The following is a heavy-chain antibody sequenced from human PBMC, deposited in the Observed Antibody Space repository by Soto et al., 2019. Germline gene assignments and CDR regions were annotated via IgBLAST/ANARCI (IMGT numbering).Heavy chain of an antibody. D-gene: IGHD6-19*01. CDR2: ITSDTKTI. CDR1: GFTFNIYS. Sequence: EVQLVESGGALVQRGGSLRLSCAASGFTFNIYSMNWVRQAPGKGLEWFSYITSDTKTIKYADSVKGRFTISSDNAKNSVYLQMNSLRDEDTAVYYCARSVEGHFDYWGQGTVVTVSS. V-gene: IGHV3-48*02. J-gene: IGHJ4*02. CDR3: ARSVEGHFDY.